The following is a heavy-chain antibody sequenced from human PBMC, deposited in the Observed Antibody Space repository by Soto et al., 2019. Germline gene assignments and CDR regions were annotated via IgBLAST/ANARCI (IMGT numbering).Heavy chain of an antibody. D-gene: IGHD3-10*01. V-gene: IGHV3-33*01. CDR1: GFTFSSYG. Sequence: QVQLVESGGGVVQPGRSLRLSCAASGFTFSSYGMHWVRQAPGKGLEWVAVIRYDGSNKYYADSVKGRFTISRDNSKNTLYLEMNSLRSEDTAVYYCARDGRRGYYYGSGSGEGWFDPWGQGTLVTVSS. CDR2: IRYDGSNK. CDR3: ARDGRRGYYYGSGSGEGWFDP. J-gene: IGHJ5*02.